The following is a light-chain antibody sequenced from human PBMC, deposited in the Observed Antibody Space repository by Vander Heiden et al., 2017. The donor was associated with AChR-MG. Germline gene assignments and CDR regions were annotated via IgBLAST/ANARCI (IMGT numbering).Light chain of an antibody. J-gene: IGKJ1*01. CDR3: QQRSSWPRT. CDR2: RAS. Sequence: EIVLTQSPATLSLSPGDRATLSCRASQSVGIYLAWYQPKPGQAPSLLIHRASNRAAGVPTRFSGSGSGTDFTLTISRVEPEDFAVYYCQQRSSWPRTFGQGTKVEVK. CDR1: QSVGIY. V-gene: IGKV3-11*01.